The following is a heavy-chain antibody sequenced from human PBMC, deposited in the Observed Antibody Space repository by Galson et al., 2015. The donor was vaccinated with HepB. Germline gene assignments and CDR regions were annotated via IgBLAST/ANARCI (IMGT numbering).Heavy chain of an antibody. CDR2: IYPGDSDS. Sequence: QSGAEVKKPGEFLKISCKASGYNFTRYWIGWVRQVPGKGLEWMGIIYPGDSDSTYRPSFENQVTISADKSIDSAYLQWSSLRSEDTAVYYCARELLDNYDILTGYYVGMDVWGQGTTVTVSS. D-gene: IGHD3-9*01. CDR1: GYNFTRYW. CDR3: ARELLDNYDILTGYYVGMDV. J-gene: IGHJ6*02. V-gene: IGHV5-51*01.